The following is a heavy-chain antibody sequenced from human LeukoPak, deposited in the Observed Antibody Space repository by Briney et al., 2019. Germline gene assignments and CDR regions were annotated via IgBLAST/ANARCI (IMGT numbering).Heavy chain of an antibody. CDR3: ASTREKSSSWGVWYYYYYMDV. CDR1: GGTFSSYA. CDR2: IIPISGTA. J-gene: IGHJ6*03. D-gene: IGHD6-13*01. V-gene: IGHV1-69*05. Sequence: GASVKVSCKASGGTFSSYAISWVRQAPGQGLEWMGGIIPISGTANYAQKFQGRVTITTDESTSTAYMELSSLRSEDTAVYYCASTREKSSSWGVWYYYYYMDVWGKGTTVTVSS.